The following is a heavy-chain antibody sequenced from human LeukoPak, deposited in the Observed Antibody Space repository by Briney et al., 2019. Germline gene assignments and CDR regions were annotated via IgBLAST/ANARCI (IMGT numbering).Heavy chain of an antibody. J-gene: IGHJ4*02. Sequence: GASLRLSCAASGFTVRTYWMHWVRQAPEKGLVWVSGISYDGSDTIYADSVKGRFTISRDNAKNTLYLQMNSLRAEDTAVYYCARDASWSQPLDFWGQGTLVTVSS. V-gene: IGHV3-74*01. CDR2: ISYDGSDT. CDR3: ARDASWSQPLDF. D-gene: IGHD3-10*01. CDR1: GFTVRTYW.